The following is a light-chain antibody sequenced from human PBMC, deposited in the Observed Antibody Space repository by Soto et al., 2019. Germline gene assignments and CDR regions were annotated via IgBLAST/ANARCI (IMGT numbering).Light chain of an antibody. J-gene: IGKJ4*01. CDR3: QQLNTYPVT. V-gene: IGKV1-9*01. Sequence: IQLTQSGSAVSASVGDSVTITCRASQGISRYLAWYQQKPGRAPKLLISAASTLQSGVPSRFSGSGSGTDFTLSISSLQPEDFATYYCQQLNTYPVTFGGGTKVDIK. CDR2: AAS. CDR1: QGISRY.